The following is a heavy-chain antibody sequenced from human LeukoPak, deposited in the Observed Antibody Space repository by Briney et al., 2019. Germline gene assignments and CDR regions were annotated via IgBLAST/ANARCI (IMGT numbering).Heavy chain of an antibody. CDR1: GFTFSSYW. CDR3: ARFSSAYYDFWSGYYDLGYFDY. V-gene: IGHV3-74*01. CDR2: INSDGSST. Sequence: GGSLRLSCAASGFTFSSYWMHWVRQAPGKVLVWVSRINSDGSSTSYADSVKGRFTISRDNAKNTLYLQMNSLRAEDTAVYYCARFSSAYYDFWSGYYDLGYFDYWGQGTLVTVSS. D-gene: IGHD3-3*01. J-gene: IGHJ4*02.